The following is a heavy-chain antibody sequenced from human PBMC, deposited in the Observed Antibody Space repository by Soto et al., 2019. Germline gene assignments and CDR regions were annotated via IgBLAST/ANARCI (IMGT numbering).Heavy chain of an antibody. CDR2: IYSGDDT. J-gene: IGHJ4*02. V-gene: IGHV3-53*04. CDR3: ARGMVRGVSAFDY. CDR1: GFIVSSNY. Sequence: EVQLVESGGGLVQPGGSLRLSCAASGFIVSSNYMSWVRQAPGKGPEWVSVIYSGDDTYYADSVKGRFTISRHNSKNTLYLQMNSLRAEDTAVYYCARGMVRGVSAFDYWGQGTLVTVSS. D-gene: IGHD3-10*01.